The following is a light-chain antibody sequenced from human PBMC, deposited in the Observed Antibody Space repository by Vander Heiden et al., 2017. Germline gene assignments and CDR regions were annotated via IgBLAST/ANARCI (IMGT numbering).Light chain of an antibody. CDR2: DVT. Sequence: QSALTQPRSVSGSPVQAVTISCTGTSSVVGRYNSVSWYPQHPGKAPKLMIYDVTKRPSGVPDRFSASKSDNTASLTISGLQAEDEADYYCCSHAGSSYVFGTGTMVTVL. CDR3: CSHAGSSYV. V-gene: IGLV2-11*01. J-gene: IGLJ1*01. CDR1: SSVVGRYNS.